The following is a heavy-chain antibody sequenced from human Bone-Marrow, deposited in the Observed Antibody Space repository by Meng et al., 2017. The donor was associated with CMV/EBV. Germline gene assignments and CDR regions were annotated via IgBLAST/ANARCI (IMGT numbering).Heavy chain of an antibody. J-gene: IGHJ3*02. CDR3: ARGGRLDAFET. CDR1: GGLFSSYA. CDR2: ISPIFGTA. Sequence: SVKVSCKASGGLFSSYAISWVRQAPGQGLEWMGGISPIFGTANYAQKFQGRVTITTDESTSTAYMELSSLRSEETAVYYCARGGRLDAFETWGQGTMVTVSS. D-gene: IGHD1-26*01. V-gene: IGHV1-69*05.